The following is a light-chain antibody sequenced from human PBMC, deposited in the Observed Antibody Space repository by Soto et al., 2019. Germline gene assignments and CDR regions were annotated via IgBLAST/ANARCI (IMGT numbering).Light chain of an antibody. J-gene: IGKJ5*01. V-gene: IGKV3-11*01. CDR3: HQRSNWLDT. CDR2: DAS. Sequence: EIVLTQSPGTLSLSPGGRATLSCRASQSVPSTYLAWYQQKPGQPPRLLIYDASKRATGIPARFSGSGSGTDFTLTISSLEAEDFAVYYCHQRSNWLDTFGQGTRLEIK. CDR1: QSVPSTY.